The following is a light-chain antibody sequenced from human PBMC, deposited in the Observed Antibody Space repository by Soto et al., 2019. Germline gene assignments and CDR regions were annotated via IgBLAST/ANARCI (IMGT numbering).Light chain of an antibody. V-gene: IGLV2-8*01. CDR3: SDGRNNVVV. CDR1: SSDVGGYNY. J-gene: IGLJ2*01. Sequence: QSVLAQPPSASGSPGQSVTISCTGTSSDVGGYNYVSWYQQHPGKAPKLIIFDVSGRPAGVPDRFSGSKSGHTASLTVSGLQADDEAHYSCSDGRNNVVVFGGGTKLTVL. CDR2: DVS.